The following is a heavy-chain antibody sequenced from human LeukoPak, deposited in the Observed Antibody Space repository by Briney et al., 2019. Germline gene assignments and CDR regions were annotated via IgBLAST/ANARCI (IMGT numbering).Heavy chain of an antibody. CDR1: GGSFSGYY. D-gene: IGHD2-15*01. CDR2: INHSGST. V-gene: IGHV4-34*01. Sequence: SETLSPTCAVYGGSFSGYYWSWIRQPPGKGLEWIGEINHSGSTNYNPSLKSRVTISVDTSKNQFSLKLSSVTAADTAVYYCARVVRYCSGGSCYSGLYYFDYWGQGTLVTVSS. CDR3: ARVVRYCSGGSCYSGLYYFDY. J-gene: IGHJ4*02.